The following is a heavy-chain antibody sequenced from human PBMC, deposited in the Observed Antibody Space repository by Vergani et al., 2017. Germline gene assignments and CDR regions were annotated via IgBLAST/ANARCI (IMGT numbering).Heavy chain of an antibody. V-gene: IGHV3-23*01. CDR2: ISGSGGST. D-gene: IGHD3-22*01. Sequence: EVQLLESGGGLVQPGGSLRLSCAASGFTFSSYAMSWVRQAPGKGLEWVSAISGSGGSTYYADSVKGRFTISRDNSKNTLYLQMNSLRAEDTAVYYCARGSVGGSGYYYGSDYWGQGTLVTVSS. J-gene: IGHJ4*02. CDR3: ARGSVGGSGYYYGSDY. CDR1: GFTFSSYA.